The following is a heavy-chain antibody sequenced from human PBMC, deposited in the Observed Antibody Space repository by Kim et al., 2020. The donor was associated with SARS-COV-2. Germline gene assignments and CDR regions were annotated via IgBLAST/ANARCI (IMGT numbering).Heavy chain of an antibody. CDR3: ASTPRDHYYDSSGYYWYYFDY. CDR2: IIPIFGTA. Sequence: SVKVSCKASGGTFSSYAISWVRQAPGQGLEWMGGIIPIFGTANYAQKFQGRVTITADESTSTAYMELSSLRSEDTAVYYCASTPRDHYYDSSGYYWYYFDYWGQGTLVTVSS. CDR1: GGTFSSYA. D-gene: IGHD3-22*01. V-gene: IGHV1-69*13. J-gene: IGHJ4*02.